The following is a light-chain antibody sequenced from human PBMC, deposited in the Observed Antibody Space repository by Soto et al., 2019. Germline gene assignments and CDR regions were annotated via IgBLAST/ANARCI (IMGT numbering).Light chain of an antibody. CDR2: LGS. J-gene: IGKJ5*01. Sequence: DIVMTQSPLSLPVTPGEPASISCRSSQNLLHSNGYIYLDWYLQKPGQSPHLLIYLGSNRASGVPDRFSGSGSGTDFTLQISRVEAEDVGIYYCMQGTHWPITFGQGTRLEIK. CDR1: QNLLHSNGYIY. CDR3: MQGTHWPIT. V-gene: IGKV2-28*01.